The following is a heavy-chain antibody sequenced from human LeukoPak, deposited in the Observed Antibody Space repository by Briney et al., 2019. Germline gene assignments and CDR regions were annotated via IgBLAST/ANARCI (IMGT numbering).Heavy chain of an antibody. V-gene: IGHV6-1*01. CDR3: AREGEVGTTWFWFDP. CDR2: TYYRSKWYN. J-gene: IGHJ5*02. D-gene: IGHD1-26*01. CDR1: GDSVSSNSAA. Sequence: SQTLSLTCAISGDSVSSNSAAWIWIRQSPSRGLEWLGRTYYRSKWYNDYAVSVKSRITITPDTSKSQFALQLNSVTPEDTAVYYCAREGEVGTTWFWFDPWGQGTLVTVSS.